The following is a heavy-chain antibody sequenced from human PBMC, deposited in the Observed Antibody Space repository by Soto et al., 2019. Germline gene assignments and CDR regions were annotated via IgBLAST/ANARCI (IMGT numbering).Heavy chain of an antibody. CDR3: ARAGSIDDAFDI. V-gene: IGHV1-18*01. CDR2: ISTYNDKT. Sequence: QVQLVQSGTEVKKPGASVKVSCKASGYTFNRYGISWVRQAPGKGLEWMAWISTYNDKTNYTQKFQGRVIMTTDTSMTTTYMELRSLRSDDTAVYYCARAGSIDDAFDIWGQGTMVTVSS. J-gene: IGHJ3*02. CDR1: GYTFNRYG. D-gene: IGHD6-6*01.